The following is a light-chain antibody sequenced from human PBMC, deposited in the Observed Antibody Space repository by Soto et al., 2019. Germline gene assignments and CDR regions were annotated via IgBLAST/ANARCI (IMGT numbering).Light chain of an antibody. J-gene: IGLJ2*01. Sequence: QSALTQPASVSGSPGQSITISCTGASSDIIGYNYVSWYQQHPGKAPRLIIYEDSNRPSGVSNRFSGSKSGNTASLTISGLQAEDEADYYCSSYTSSTTLDVVFGGGTQLTVL. CDR2: EDS. CDR3: SSYTSSTTLDVV. V-gene: IGLV2-14*01. CDR1: SSDIIGYNY.